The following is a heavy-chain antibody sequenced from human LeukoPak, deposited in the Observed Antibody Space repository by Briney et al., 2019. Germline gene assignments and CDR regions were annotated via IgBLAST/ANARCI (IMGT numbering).Heavy chain of an antibody. CDR2: IWYDGSNK. Sequence: GRSLRLSCAASGFTFSSYGMHWVRQAPGKGLEWVAVIWYDGSNKYHADSVKGRFTISRDNSKNTLYLQMNSLRAEDTAVYYCARELSEGALDYWGQGTLVTVSS. CDR1: GFTFSSYG. D-gene: IGHD1-26*01. V-gene: IGHV3-33*01. CDR3: ARELSEGALDY. J-gene: IGHJ4*02.